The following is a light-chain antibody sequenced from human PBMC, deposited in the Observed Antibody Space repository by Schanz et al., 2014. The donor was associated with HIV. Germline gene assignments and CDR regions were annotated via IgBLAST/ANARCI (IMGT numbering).Light chain of an antibody. CDR3: QQYGSSPIT. V-gene: IGKV3-20*01. Sequence: EVVMTQSPATLSVSPGERATLSCRASQSVRSDLAWYQQRPGQAPSLLIYGASSRATGIPDRFSGSGSGTDFTLTISRLEPEDFAVYYCQQYGSSPITFGQGTRLEIK. CDR1: QSVRSD. J-gene: IGKJ5*01. CDR2: GAS.